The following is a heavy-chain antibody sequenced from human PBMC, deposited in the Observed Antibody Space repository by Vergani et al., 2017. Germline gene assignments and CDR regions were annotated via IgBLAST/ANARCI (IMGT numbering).Heavy chain of an antibody. CDR2: ISPGASTV. J-gene: IGHJ6*02. CDR1: GFKFSDQY. D-gene: IGHD1-1*01. CDR3: AKNPGISTTRNYYAMDV. Sequence: LEESGGGSVKPGGSLRLSCAASGFKFSDQYMSWIRQAPGKGLEWVSHISPGASTVSYTDSVTGRFTVSRDNDNNSLTLDMTTLRVEDTAVYYCAKNPGISTTRNYYAMDVWGQGTTVTVSS. V-gene: IGHV3-11*04.